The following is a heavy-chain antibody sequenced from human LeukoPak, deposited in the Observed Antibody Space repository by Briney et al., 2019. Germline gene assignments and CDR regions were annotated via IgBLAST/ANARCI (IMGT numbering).Heavy chain of an antibody. CDR1: GGSFSGYY. CDR3: ARGQLWFGDDY. V-gene: IGHV4-34*01. J-gene: IGHJ4*02. Sequence: SETLSLTCAVYGGSFSGYYWSWIRQPPGKGLEWIGEINHGGSTNYNPSLKSRVTISVDTSKNQFSLKLSSVTAADTAVYYCARGQLWFGDDYWGQGTLVTVSS. CDR2: INHGGST. D-gene: IGHD3-10*01.